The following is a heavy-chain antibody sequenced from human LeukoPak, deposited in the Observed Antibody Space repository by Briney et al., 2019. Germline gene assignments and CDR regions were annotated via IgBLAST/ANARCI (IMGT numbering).Heavy chain of an antibody. CDR3: ARGGALIGFDY. CDR1: GASVSSGYYS. CDR2: ISQSGST. Sequence: SETLSLTCAVSGASVSSGYYSWSWIRQPPGKGLEWIGFISQSGSTYYNSSLESRVTMSIDRSKNQFSLRLYFVTAADTAIYYCARGGALIGFDYWGQGALVTVSS. V-gene: IGHV4-30-2*01. D-gene: IGHD2-21*01. J-gene: IGHJ4*02.